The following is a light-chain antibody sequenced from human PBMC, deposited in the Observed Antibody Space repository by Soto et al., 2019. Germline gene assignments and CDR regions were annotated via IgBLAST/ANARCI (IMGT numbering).Light chain of an antibody. CDR3: AAWDDSLSGPSYV. J-gene: IGLJ1*01. CDR2: RNN. V-gene: IGLV1-47*01. CDR1: SSKIGSNY. Sequence: QSVLTQPPSASGTPGQRVTISCSGNSSKIGSNYVYWYQRLPGTAPKLLIYRNNQRPSGVPDRFSGSKSGTSASLAISGLRSEDDADYYCAAWDDSLSGPSYVFGTGTKVTVL.